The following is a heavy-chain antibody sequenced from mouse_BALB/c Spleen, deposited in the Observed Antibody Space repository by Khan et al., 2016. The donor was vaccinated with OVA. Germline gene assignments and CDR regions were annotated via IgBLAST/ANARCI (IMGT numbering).Heavy chain of an antibody. J-gene: IGHJ1*01. CDR2: IYYSGTV. CDR3: ARDYGSLYWFIDV. CDR1: GISITSGNYR. Sequence: EVQLQESGPGLVKPSQTVSLTCTVTGISITSGNYRWSWIRQFPGNKLEWIGNIYYSGTVTYNPSLTSRTTITRDTSKNQFFLNKNSLTAEDTTTYYCARDYGSLYWFIDVWGAGTTVTVSS. V-gene: IGHV3-5*02. D-gene: IGHD1-1*01.